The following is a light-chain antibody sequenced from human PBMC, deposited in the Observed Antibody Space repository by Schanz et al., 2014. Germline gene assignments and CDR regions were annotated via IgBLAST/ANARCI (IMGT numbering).Light chain of an antibody. Sequence: QSALTQPASVSGSPGQSITISCTGTSSDVGGYKSVSWYQLHPGKAPKLMIYEVNQRPSGVPDRFSGSKSGNTASLTISGLQAEDEADYYCCSYAGTYSVVFGGGTKLTVL. V-gene: IGLV2-11*01. CDR1: SSDVGGYKS. CDR3: CSYAGTYSVV. J-gene: IGLJ2*01. CDR2: EVN.